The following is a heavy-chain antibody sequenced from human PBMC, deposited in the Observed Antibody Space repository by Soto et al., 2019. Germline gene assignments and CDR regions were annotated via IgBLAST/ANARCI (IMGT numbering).Heavy chain of an antibody. J-gene: IGHJ4*02. V-gene: IGHV3-48*04. CDR2: ITTSSNSI. D-gene: IGHD3-10*01. CDR3: AREWFGRFY. Sequence: GGSLRLSCAASGFTFSSYAMNWVRQAPGKGLEWVSYITTSSNSIHYADSVKGRFTISRDNAKNSLFLQMNSLRAEDTAVYYCAREWFGRFYWGQGTPVTVSS. CDR1: GFTFSSYA.